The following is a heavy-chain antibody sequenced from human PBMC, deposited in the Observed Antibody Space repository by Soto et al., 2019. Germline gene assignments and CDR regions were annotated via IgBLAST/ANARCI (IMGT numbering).Heavy chain of an antibody. D-gene: IGHD2-15*01. Sequence: EVQLVESGGGLVQPGGSLRLSCAASGFTFSSYSMNWVLQAPWKGLEWVSYISSSSSTIYYADSVKGRFTISRDNAKNSLYLQMNSLRAEDTAVYYCARDKGRSPLDYWGQGTLVTVSS. V-gene: IGHV3-48*01. CDR2: ISSSSSTI. CDR1: GFTFSSYS. J-gene: IGHJ4*02. CDR3: ARDKGRSPLDY.